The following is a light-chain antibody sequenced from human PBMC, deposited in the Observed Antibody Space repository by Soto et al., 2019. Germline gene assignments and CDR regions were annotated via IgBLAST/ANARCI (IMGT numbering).Light chain of an antibody. CDR1: SSNIGSKT. CDR2: SNN. V-gene: IGLV1-44*01. J-gene: IGLJ2*01. Sequence: QSVLTQPPSASRTPGQRVTISCSGSSSNIGSKTVNWYQQLPGTAPKLLIYSNNQLPSGVPDRFSGSKSGTSASLAISGLQSEDEADYYCAAWDDSRNGVVFGGGTKLTVL. CDR3: AAWDDSRNGVV.